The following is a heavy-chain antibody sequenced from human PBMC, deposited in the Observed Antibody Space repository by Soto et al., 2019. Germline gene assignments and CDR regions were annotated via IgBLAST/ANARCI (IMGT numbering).Heavy chain of an antibody. CDR2: IYYSGST. Sequence: SETLSLTCTVSGGSVSSGSYYWSWIRQPPGKGLEWIGYIYYSGSTNYNPSLKSRVTISVDTSKNQFSLKLSSVTAADTAVYYCARDRTTVRSKYGMDVWGQGTTVTAP. J-gene: IGHJ6*02. D-gene: IGHD4-17*01. V-gene: IGHV4-61*01. CDR3: ARDRTTVRSKYGMDV. CDR1: GGSVSSGSYY.